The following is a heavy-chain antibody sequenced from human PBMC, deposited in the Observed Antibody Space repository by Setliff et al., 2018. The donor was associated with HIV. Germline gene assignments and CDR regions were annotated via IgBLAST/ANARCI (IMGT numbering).Heavy chain of an antibody. CDR1: GGSISSYY. CDR3: ARARRDSYDRGRRSHYYIDV. V-gene: IGHV4-4*07. J-gene: IGHJ6*03. Sequence: PSETLSLTCTVSGGSISSYYWSWIRQPAGKGLEWIGRIYASGRTNYNPSLKSRVTLSVDTSKNQFSLKVTSVTAADTAVYYCARARRDSYDRGRRSHYYIDVWGKGTTVTVS. D-gene: IGHD3-22*01. CDR2: IYASGRT.